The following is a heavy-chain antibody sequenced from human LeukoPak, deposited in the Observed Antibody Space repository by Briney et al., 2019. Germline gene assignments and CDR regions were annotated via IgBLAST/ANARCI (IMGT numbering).Heavy chain of an antibody. CDR1: GGTFSSYA. V-gene: IGHV1-69*04. D-gene: IGHD2-2*01. CDR2: IIPILGIA. Sequence: SVKFSCKASGGTFSSYAISWVRQAPGQGLEWMGRIIPILGIANYAQKFQGRVTITADKSTSTAYMELSSLRSEDTAVYYCARDSDCSSTSCHYDFDYWGQGTLVTVSS. J-gene: IGHJ4*02. CDR3: ARDSDCSSTSCHYDFDY.